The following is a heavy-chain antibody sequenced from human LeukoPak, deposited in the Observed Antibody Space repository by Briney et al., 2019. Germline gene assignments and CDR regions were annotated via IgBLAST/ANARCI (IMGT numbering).Heavy chain of an antibody. D-gene: IGHD6-13*01. CDR3: ARLVAAAAINWFDP. Sequence: GQSLQISCKGSGYSFTSYWIGWVRQMPGKGLEWMGIIYPGDSDTRYSPSFQGQVTISADKSISTAYLQWSSLKASDTAMYYCARLVAAAAINWFDPWGQGTLVTVSS. CDR2: IYPGDSDT. CDR1: GYSFTSYW. J-gene: IGHJ5*02. V-gene: IGHV5-51*01.